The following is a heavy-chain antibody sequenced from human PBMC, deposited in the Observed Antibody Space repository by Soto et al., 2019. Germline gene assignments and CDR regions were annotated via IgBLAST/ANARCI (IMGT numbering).Heavy chain of an antibody. V-gene: IGHV1-69*17. CDR1: GDTFSNYA. J-gene: IGHJ4*02. CDR3: ARSPYRAVTGPLDF. Sequence: QVQLVQSGAEVKQPGSSVKVSCKASGDTFSNYAITWVRQAPGQGLEWMGGVIPSFDIINYAQKFQGRVTITADKSTTAAYMELNSLRSEDTAVYYCARSPYRAVTGPLDFWGQGTLVTVSS. CDR2: VIPSFDII. D-gene: IGHD6-19*01.